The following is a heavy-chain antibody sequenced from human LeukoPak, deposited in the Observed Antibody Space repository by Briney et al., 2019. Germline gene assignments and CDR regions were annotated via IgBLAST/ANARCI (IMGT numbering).Heavy chain of an antibody. D-gene: IGHD5-18*01. J-gene: IGHJ4*02. V-gene: IGHV1-2*02. CDR1: GYKFAGYY. CDR2: INPNSGDS. CDR3: AREIGGILVFDY. Sequence: ASVKVSCKASGYKFAGYYMHWVRQAPGQGLEWMGWINPNSGDSHQAQKFQGRVTMTRDTSISTAYMELSRLRSDDTAVYYCAREIGGILVFDYWGQGTLVTVSS.